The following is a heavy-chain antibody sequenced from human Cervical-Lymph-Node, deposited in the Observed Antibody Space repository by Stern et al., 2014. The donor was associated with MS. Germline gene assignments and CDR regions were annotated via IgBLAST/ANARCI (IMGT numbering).Heavy chain of an antibody. J-gene: IGHJ4*02. CDR1: GFTFSDHY. D-gene: IGHD2-21*01. Sequence: QLVQSGGCLVKPGGSLRLSCVASGFTFSDHYMSWIRQAPGRGLEFVSYISNSGSFVNYVDSVKGRFTISRDNAKDSLYLQMNSLRAEDTAVYYCSREPRLTDYWGQGTLVSVSS. V-gene: IGHV3-11*01. CDR2: ISNSGSFV. CDR3: SREPRLTDY.